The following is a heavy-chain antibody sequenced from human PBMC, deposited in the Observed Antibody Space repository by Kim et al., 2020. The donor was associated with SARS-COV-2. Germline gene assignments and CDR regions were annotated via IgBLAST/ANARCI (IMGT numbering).Heavy chain of an antibody. V-gene: IGHV3-33*03. CDR3: ARPPDCGGDCLGLDF. D-gene: IGHD2-21*02. Sequence: AESVKGRFTSSRDNSKNMLYLQVNSLRVEDTAVYYCARPPDCGGDCLGLDFWGQGTLVTVSS. J-gene: IGHJ4*02.